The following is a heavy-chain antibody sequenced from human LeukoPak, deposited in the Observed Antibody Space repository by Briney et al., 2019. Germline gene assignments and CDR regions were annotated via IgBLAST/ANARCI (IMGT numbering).Heavy chain of an antibody. Sequence: GGSLRLSCAASGFTFSGYGMSWVRQAPGKGLEWVSAISGSGGSTYYADSVKGRFTISRDNSKNTMYLQMNSLRAEDTAVYYCAKASGYSYGCFDYWGQGTLVTVSS. J-gene: IGHJ4*02. CDR1: GFTFSGYG. D-gene: IGHD5-18*01. CDR2: ISGSGGST. V-gene: IGHV3-23*01. CDR3: AKASGYSYGCFDY.